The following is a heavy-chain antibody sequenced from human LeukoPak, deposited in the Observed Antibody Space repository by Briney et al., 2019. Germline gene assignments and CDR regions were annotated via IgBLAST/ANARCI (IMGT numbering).Heavy chain of an antibody. CDR2: ISGSGGST. D-gene: IGHD3-3*02. V-gene: IGHV3-23*01. Sequence: GGSLRLSCAASGFTFSSYSMSWVRQAPGKGLEWVSAISGSGGSTYYADSVKGRFTISRDNSKNTLYLQMNSLRAEDTAVYYCAKDLSRLYYYYGMDVWGQGTTVTVSS. J-gene: IGHJ6*02. CDR1: GFTFSSYS. CDR3: AKDLSRLYYYYGMDV.